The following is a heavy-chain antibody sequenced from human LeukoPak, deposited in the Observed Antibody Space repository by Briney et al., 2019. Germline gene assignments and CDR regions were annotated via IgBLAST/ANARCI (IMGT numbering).Heavy chain of an antibody. CDR2: ISWNGDTM. CDR3: AKDKVVAAYYGMDV. J-gene: IGHJ6*02. V-gene: IGHV3-9*01. CDR1: GFTFDDYV. Sequence: GRSLRLSCAASGFTFDDYVMYWVRQAPGKGLEWVSGISWNGDTMGYADSVKGRFTISRDNAKNSLYLQMNSLRTEDTALYYCAKDKVVAAYYGMDVWGQGTTVTVSS. D-gene: IGHD2-2*01.